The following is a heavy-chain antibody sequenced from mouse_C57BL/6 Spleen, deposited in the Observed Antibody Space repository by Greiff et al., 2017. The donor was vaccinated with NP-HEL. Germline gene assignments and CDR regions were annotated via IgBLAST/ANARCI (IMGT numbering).Heavy chain of an antibody. Sequence: QVQLQQPGAELVRPGSSVKLSCKASGYTFTSYWMHWVKQRPIQGLEWIGNIDPSDSETNYNQKFKDKATLTVDKSSSTAYMQLSSLTSEDSAVYYCACITTVIADLDYWGQGTTLTVS. CDR2: IDPSDSET. CDR3: ACITTVIADLDY. J-gene: IGHJ2*01. D-gene: IGHD1-1*01. CDR1: GYTFTSYW. V-gene: IGHV1-52*01.